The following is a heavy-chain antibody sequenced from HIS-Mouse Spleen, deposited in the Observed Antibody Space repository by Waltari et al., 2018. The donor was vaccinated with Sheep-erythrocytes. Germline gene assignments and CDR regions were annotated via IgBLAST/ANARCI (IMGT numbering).Heavy chain of an antibody. D-gene: IGHD7-27*01. CDR3: ARGPRTGDHNYWYFDL. CDR1: GGSFSGYY. Sequence: QVQLQQWGAGLLKPSETLSLTCAVYGGSFSGYYWSWIRQPPGKGLEWIGEINHSGSTNYNPSLKSRVTISVETSKNQFSLKLSSVTAADTAVYYCARGPRTGDHNYWYFDLWGRGTLVTVSS. CDR2: INHSGST. J-gene: IGHJ2*01. V-gene: IGHV4-34*01.